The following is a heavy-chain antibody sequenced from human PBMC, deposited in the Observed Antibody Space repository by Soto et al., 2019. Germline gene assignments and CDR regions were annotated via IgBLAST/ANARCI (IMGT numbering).Heavy chain of an antibody. CDR1: GDSISRGGYS. V-gene: IGHV4-30-2*01. D-gene: IGHD6-6*01. J-gene: IGHJ6*02. Sequence: SETLSLTCAVSGDSISRGGYSWTWIRQPPGKALEWIGNIYDSGSTSYNPSLKSRVTMSVDTSKNQFSLRLTSVTAADTAVYFCARGSSSYYDYGMDVWGQGTTVTAP. CDR2: IYDSGST. CDR3: ARGSSSYYDYGMDV.